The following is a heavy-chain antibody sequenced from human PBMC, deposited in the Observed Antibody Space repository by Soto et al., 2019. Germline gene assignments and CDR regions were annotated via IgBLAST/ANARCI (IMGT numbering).Heavy chain of an antibody. Sequence: GGSLRLSCAASGFTFNNYWMTWVRQAPGKGLEWVANMKEDGSQKYYVDSVKGRFTISRDNAKNSLNLQMNSLRAEDTAVYFCAREGSVDCRGSSCLNFYMDVWGTGTTVTVSS. D-gene: IGHD2-2*01. CDR1: GFTFNNYW. J-gene: IGHJ6*03. V-gene: IGHV3-7*01. CDR2: MKEDGSQK. CDR3: AREGSVDCRGSSCLNFYMDV.